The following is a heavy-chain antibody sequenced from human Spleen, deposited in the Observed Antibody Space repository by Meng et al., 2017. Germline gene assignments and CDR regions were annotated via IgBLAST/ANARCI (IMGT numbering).Heavy chain of an antibody. CDR2: TSYDGRNT. V-gene: IGHV3-30*07. J-gene: IGHJ4*02. Sequence: GESLKISCTASGFTFSSYALHWVRQAPGKGLEWVAVTSYDGRNTYYTDSVKGRFTISRDNSKNALYLQMNSLRDEDTAVYYCAREARPYSGGWYEINYWGQGTLVTVSS. CDR3: AREARPYSGGWYEINY. CDR1: GFTFSSYA. D-gene: IGHD6-19*01.